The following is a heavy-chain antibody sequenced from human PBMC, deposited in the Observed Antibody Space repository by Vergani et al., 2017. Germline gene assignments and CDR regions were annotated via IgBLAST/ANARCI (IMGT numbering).Heavy chain of an antibody. D-gene: IGHD3-3*01. Sequence: VQLVESGGGLVKPGGSLRLSCAASGFTFSSYSMNWVRQAPGKGLEWVSSISSSSSYIYYADSVKGRFTISRDNAKNSLYLQMNSLRAEDTAVYYCARDREFLEWLSPHMDVWGKGTTLTVSS. V-gene: IGHV3-21*01. CDR2: ISSSSSYI. CDR3: ARDREFLEWLSPHMDV. CDR1: GFTFSSYS. J-gene: IGHJ6*03.